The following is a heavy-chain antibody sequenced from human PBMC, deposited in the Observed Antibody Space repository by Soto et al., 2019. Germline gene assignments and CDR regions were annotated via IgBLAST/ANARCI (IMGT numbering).Heavy chain of an antibody. D-gene: IGHD3-10*01. CDR3: AXVAVGEYSFDP. V-gene: IGHV3-74*01. Sequence: EVQLMXSGGGLVQPXESLXLSCAASGFTFSSYWMHWVRQAPGKGLVWVSRINPDXTTTTYTDPVKGRFTXXXXXAEXXXXXXXXXXRXEDXALYXCAXVAVGEYSFDPWGQGTLVXVSS. CDR2: INPDXTTT. CDR1: GFTFSSYW. J-gene: IGHJ5*02.